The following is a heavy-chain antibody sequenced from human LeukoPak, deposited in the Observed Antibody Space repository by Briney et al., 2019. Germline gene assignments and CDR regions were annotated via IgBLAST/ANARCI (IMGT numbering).Heavy chain of an antibody. CDR2: IKQDGSEK. CDR1: GFTFRSYW. D-gene: IGHD5-18*01. V-gene: IGHV3-7*01. J-gene: IGHJ6*02. Sequence: PGGSLRLSCAASGFTFRSYWMSWVRQAPGKGLEWVANIKQDGSEKYYVDSVEGRFTISRDNAKNSLYLQMNSLRAEDTAVYYCARWATAMVRYYYYGMDVWGQGTTVTVSS. CDR3: ARWATAMVRYYYYGMDV.